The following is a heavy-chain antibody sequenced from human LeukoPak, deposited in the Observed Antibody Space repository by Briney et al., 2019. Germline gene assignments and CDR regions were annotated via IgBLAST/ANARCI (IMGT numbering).Heavy chain of an antibody. V-gene: IGHV4-61*02. CDR1: GGSISSGSYY. J-gene: IGHJ1*01. D-gene: IGHD5-18*01. CDR3: AREGYSYGLPEYFQH. CDR2: IYTSGST. Sequence: PSQTLSLTCTVSGGSISSGSYYWSWIRQPVGKGLEWIGRIYTSGSTNYNPSLKSRVTISVDTSKNQFSLKLSSVTAADTAVYYCAREGYSYGLPEYFQHWGQGTLVTVSS.